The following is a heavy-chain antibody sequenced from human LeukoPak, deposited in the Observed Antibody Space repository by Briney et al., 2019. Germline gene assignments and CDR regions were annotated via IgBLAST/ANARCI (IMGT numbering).Heavy chain of an antibody. CDR2: LSGGGFST. CDR1: GFTFSDFA. Sequence: GGSLRLSCVASGFTFSDFAMSWVRQAPGKGLEWVSSLSGGGFSTYYADSVKGRFGIFRDNSKNTLYLQMDSLRSEDTAVYYCAKGPGSNRYRGYFQHWGQGTLVTVSS. V-gene: IGHV3-23*01. D-gene: IGHD6-13*01. J-gene: IGHJ1*01. CDR3: AKGPGSNRYRGYFQH.